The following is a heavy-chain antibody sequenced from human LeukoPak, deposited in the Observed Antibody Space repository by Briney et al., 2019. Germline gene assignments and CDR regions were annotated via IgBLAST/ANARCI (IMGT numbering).Heavy chain of an antibody. CDR1: GGSISTYY. D-gene: IGHD6-19*01. CDR2: VYYNGNT. CDR3: ARRVAVTARYYFDF. Sequence: SETLSLTCAVSGGSISTYYWSRIRQPPGKGLEWIGYVYYNGNTNYNPSLKSRVTISVDTSKNQFSLKLSSVTAADTAVYFCARRVAVTARYYFDFWGQGTLVTVSS. J-gene: IGHJ4*02. V-gene: IGHV4-59*08.